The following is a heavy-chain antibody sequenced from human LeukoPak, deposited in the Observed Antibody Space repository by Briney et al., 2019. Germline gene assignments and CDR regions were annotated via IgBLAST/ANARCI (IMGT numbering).Heavy chain of an antibody. V-gene: IGHV1-46*01. D-gene: IGHD5-18*01. CDR1: GYTFTSYY. CDR3: ARDGPGIQLWSKFDY. J-gene: IGHJ4*02. CDR2: INPSGGST. Sequence: ASVKVSCKASGYTFTSYYMHWVRQAPGQGLEWMGIINPSGGSTSYAQKFQGRVTMTRDTSTNTVYMELSSLRSEDTAVYYCARDGPGIQLWSKFDYWGQGTLVTVSS.